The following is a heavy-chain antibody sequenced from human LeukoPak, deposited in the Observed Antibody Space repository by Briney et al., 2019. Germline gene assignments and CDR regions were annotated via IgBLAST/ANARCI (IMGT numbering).Heavy chain of an antibody. CDR2: IWYDGSNK. J-gene: IGHJ6*04. CDR3: ARVTWPLGGMDV. CDR1: GFTFRNYA. V-gene: IGHV3-33*01. D-gene: IGHD3-10*01. Sequence: GGSLRLSCAASGFTFRNYAMHWVRQAPGKGLEWVADIWYDGSNKKYADSVKGRFTISRDNSKNTLYLQMSSLRVEDTAVYYCARVTWPLGGMDVWGKGTTVTVSS.